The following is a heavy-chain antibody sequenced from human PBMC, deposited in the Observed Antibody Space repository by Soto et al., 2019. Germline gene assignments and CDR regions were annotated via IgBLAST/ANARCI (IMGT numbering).Heavy chain of an antibody. V-gene: IGHV4-31*03. CDR2: IYYSGST. CDR3: ARLAGGDSVRYYYYYMDV. CDR1: GGSISSGGYY. J-gene: IGHJ6*03. Sequence: QVQLQKSGPGLVKPSQTLSLTCTVSGGSISSGGYYWSWIRQHPGNVLEWIGYIYYSGSTYYNPSLKSRVTISVDTSKNQFSLKLSSVTAADTAVYYCARLAGGDSVRYYYYYMDVWGKGTTVTVSS. D-gene: IGHD3-16*01.